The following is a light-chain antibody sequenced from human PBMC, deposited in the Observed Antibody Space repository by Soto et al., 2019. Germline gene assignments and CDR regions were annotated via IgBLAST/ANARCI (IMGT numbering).Light chain of an antibody. J-gene: IGKJ1*01. CDR1: QSVSNDF. Sequence: EIVLTQSPCILSLSPGERATLSCRASQSVSNDFLAWYQQKPGQAPRLLIYGASTRATDVPDRFSGSGSGADFTLTISRLEPEDFAVYYCQQYGSSPPRTFGQVTKVDIK. V-gene: IGKV3-20*01. CDR3: QQYGSSPPRT. CDR2: GAS.